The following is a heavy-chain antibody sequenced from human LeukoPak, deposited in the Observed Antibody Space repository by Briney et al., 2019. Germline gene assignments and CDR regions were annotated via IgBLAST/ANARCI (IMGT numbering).Heavy chain of an antibody. V-gene: IGHV3-23*01. CDR1: GFIFNNYA. CDR2: ISGRGTTK. J-gene: IGHJ4*01. Sequence: PGGSLRLSCTTSGFIFNNYAMTWVRQVPGKGLEWVASISGRGTTKYYGDSVKGRFTISRDNVTKTMFLQMSSPRGEDSAIYFCARRFCNGARCWGGFDYWGPGTLVTVSS. D-gene: IGHD3-3*01. CDR3: ARRFCNGARCWGGFDY.